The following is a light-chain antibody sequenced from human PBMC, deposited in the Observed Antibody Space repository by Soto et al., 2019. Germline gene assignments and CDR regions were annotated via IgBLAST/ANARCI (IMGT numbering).Light chain of an antibody. J-gene: IGLJ2*01. CDR2: ADS. CDR1: SSNIGAGYD. CDR3: QSYDTSLSGSVI. Sequence: QSALTQPPSVSGAPGQRVTISCTGNSSNIGAGYDVHWYQHFPGTAPKLLMHADSNRPSGVPDRFSGSRSGSSASLAITGLQAEDAADYYCQSYDTSLSGSVIFGGGTKVTVL. V-gene: IGLV1-40*01.